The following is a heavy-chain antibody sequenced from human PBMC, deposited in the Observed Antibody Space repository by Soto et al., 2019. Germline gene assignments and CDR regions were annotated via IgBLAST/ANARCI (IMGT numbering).Heavy chain of an antibody. D-gene: IGHD2-2*01. CDR1: GGTFSSYA. V-gene: IGHV1-69*12. J-gene: IGHJ5*02. Sequence: QVQLVQSGAEVKKPGSSVKVSCKASGGTFSSYAISWVRQAPGQGLEWMGGIIPIFGTANYAQKFQGRVTITADESTSRADMELTSLRCEDTAVYYCARAQPVSTSPRVDWFDPWGQGTLVTVSS. CDR2: IIPIFGTA. CDR3: ARAQPVSTSPRVDWFDP.